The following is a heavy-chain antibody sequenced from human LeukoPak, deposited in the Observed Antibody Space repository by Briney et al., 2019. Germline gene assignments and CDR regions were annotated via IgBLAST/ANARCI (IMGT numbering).Heavy chain of an antibody. CDR1: GFTFSSYW. D-gene: IGHD2-2*01. Sequence: GSLRLSCEASGFTFSSYWMSWVRQAPGKGLEWVANIKQDGSETYYVDSVKGRFTISRDNAKNSLYLQMNSLRAEDTAVHYCATYSSSNAREFQYWGQGTLVTVSS. J-gene: IGHJ1*01. V-gene: IGHV3-7*01. CDR3: ATYSSSNAREFQY. CDR2: IKQDGSET.